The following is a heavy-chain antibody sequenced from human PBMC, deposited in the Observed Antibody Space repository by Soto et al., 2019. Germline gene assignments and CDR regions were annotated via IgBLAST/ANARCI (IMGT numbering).Heavy chain of an antibody. D-gene: IGHD3-22*01. CDR2: IKSTIDGGTT. CDR3: TTDSYRTIMIVRFDY. J-gene: IGHJ4*01. CDR1: GFAFPNAW. Sequence: GGSLRLSCAASGFAFPNAWMNWVRQAPGKGLEWVGRIKSTIDGGTTDYAEPVKGRFAISRDDSNNMVYLQMNSLKVEDTAVYYCTTDSYRTIMIVRFDYWGHGTLVTVSS. V-gene: IGHV3-15*07.